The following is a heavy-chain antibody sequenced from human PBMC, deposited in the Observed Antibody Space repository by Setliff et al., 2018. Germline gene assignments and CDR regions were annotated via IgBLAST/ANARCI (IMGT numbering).Heavy chain of an antibody. CDR2: ISYNSVYI. CDR1: GFTFSSYS. D-gene: IGHD2-2*01. CDR3: ARSETCHSTHCSPYDY. V-gene: IGHV3-21*06. J-gene: IGHJ4*02. Sequence: GGSLRLSCAASGFTFSSYSLNWVRQAPGKGLEWVSSISYNSVYIYYADSMKGRFTISRDNAKNSVYLQMNSLRAEDTAVYYCARSETCHSTHCSPYDYWGQGTPVTVSS.